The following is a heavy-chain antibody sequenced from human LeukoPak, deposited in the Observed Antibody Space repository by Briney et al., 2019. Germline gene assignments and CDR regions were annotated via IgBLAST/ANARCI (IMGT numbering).Heavy chain of an antibody. Sequence: PGGSLRLSCAASGFTFSSYGMHWVRQAPGKGLEWVAFIRYDGSNKYYADSVKGRFTISRDNSKNTLYLQMNSLRAEDTAVYYCAKDPEVDQEDYYYYMDVWGKGTTVTVSS. CDR2: IRYDGSNK. D-gene: IGHD1-14*01. CDR3: AKDPEVDQEDYYYYMDV. CDR1: GFTFSSYG. V-gene: IGHV3-30*02. J-gene: IGHJ6*03.